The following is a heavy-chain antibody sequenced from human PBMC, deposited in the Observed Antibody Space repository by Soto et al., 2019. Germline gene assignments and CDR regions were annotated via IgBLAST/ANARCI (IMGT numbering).Heavy chain of an antibody. CDR1: GGTFSSYA. J-gene: IGHJ4*02. Sequence: SVKVSCKASGGTFSSYAISWVRQAPGQGLEWMGGIIPIFGTANYAQKFQGRVTITADESTSTAYMELSSLRSEDTAVYYCARGRITIFGVVTLPYYFDYWGQGTLVTAPQ. CDR2: IIPIFGTA. V-gene: IGHV1-69*13. CDR3: ARGRITIFGVVTLPYYFDY. D-gene: IGHD3-3*01.